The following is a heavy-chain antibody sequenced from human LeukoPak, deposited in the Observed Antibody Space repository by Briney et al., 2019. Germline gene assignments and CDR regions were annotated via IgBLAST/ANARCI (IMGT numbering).Heavy chain of an antibody. J-gene: IGHJ5*02. V-gene: IGHV4-39*01. CDR3: ARDYGDYVINWFDP. CDR1: GGSISSSSYY. CDR2: IYYSGST. D-gene: IGHD4-17*01. Sequence: SETLSLTCTVSGGSISSSSYYWGWIRHPPGKGLEWIGSIYYSGSTYYNPSLKSRVTISVDTSKNQFSLKLSSVTTADTAVYYCARDYGDYVINWFDPWGQGTLVTVSS.